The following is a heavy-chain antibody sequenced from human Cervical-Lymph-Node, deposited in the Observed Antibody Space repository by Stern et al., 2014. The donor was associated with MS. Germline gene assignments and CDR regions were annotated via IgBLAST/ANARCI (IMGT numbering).Heavy chain of an antibody. J-gene: IGHJ4*02. CDR3: ARDSPMFPNPLQGEIDY. CDR2: IIPLFNTA. Sequence: QVQLGQSGTEVKKPWSSVKVSCKASGGTFSNDAFNWVRQAPGQGLEWMGGIIPLFNTASYAQKFKDRVSITADKSTKTVFLELSGLTSEDTAVYYCARDSPMFPNPLQGEIDYWGQGTLVTVSS. CDR1: GGTFSNDA. D-gene: IGHD1-26*01. V-gene: IGHV1-69*06.